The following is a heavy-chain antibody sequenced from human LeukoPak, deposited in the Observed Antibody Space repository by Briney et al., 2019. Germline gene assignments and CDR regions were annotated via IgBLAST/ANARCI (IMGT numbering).Heavy chain of an antibody. CDR2: INPSGGST. D-gene: IGHD2-15*01. CDR3: ARDRCSGGSCYSAFDY. Sequence: GASVKVSCKASGYTFINYYMHWVRQAPGQGLEWMGIINPSGGSTSYAQKFQGRVTMTRDMSTSTVYMELSSLRSEDTAVYYCARDRCSGGSCYSAFDYWGQGTLVTVSS. V-gene: IGHV1-46*01. J-gene: IGHJ4*02. CDR1: GYTFINYY.